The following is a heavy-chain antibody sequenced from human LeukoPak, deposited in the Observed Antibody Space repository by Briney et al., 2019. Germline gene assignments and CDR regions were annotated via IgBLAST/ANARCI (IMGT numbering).Heavy chain of an antibody. Sequence: PSETLSLTCTVSGDPISGYYWAWIRQPAGKGLEWIGHIYAPGSSNYSPSFKSRVTMSIDMSNNQFSLRLNSVTAADTAMYYCARDLEDFDSPANDYWGQGTHVIVSP. D-gene: IGHD2-15*01. V-gene: IGHV4-4*07. CDR2: IYAPGSS. J-gene: IGHJ4*02. CDR1: GDPISGYY. CDR3: ARDLEDFDSPANDY.